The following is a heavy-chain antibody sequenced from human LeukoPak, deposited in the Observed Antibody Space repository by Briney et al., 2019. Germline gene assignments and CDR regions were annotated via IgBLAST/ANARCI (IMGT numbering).Heavy chain of an antibody. Sequence: GGSLRLSCAASGFTVSSNYMSWVRQAPGKGLEWVSVIYSGGSTYYADSVKGRFTISRDNSKNTLYLQMNSLRAEDTAVYYCAKDFRRYFDWLLFSADYWGQGTLVTVSS. CDR1: GFTVSSNY. J-gene: IGHJ4*02. V-gene: IGHV3-53*01. CDR2: IYSGGST. CDR3: AKDFRRYFDWLLFSADY. D-gene: IGHD3-9*01.